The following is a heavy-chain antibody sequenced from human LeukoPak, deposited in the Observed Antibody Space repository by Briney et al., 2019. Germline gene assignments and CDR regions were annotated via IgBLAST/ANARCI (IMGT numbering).Heavy chain of an antibody. CDR2: IYHSGST. D-gene: IGHD1-26*01. Sequence: PSETLSLTCTVSGYSISSGYYWGWIRQPPGKGLEWIGSIYHSGSTYYNPSLKSRVTISVDTSKNQFSLKLSSVTAADMAVYYCARVGGSYYLVSYYYYMDAWGKGTTVTVSS. J-gene: IGHJ6*03. V-gene: IGHV4-38-2*02. CDR1: GYSISSGYY. CDR3: ARVGGSYYLVSYYYYMDA.